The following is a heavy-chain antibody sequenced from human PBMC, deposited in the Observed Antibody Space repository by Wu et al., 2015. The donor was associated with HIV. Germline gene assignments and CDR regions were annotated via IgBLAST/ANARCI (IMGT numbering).Heavy chain of an antibody. CDR3: ARDPSTIVVVPAAPLDSSFDI. CDR2: ISAYNGNT. CDR1: GYTFTSYG. J-gene: IGHJ3*02. Sequence: QVQLVQSGAEVKKPGASVKVSCKASGYTFTSYGISWVRQAPGQGLEWMGWISAYNGNTNYAQKLQGRVTMTTDTSTSTAYMELRSLRSDDTAVYYCARDPSTIVVVPAAPLDSSFDIWGQGTMVTVSS. V-gene: IGHV1-18*01. D-gene: IGHD2-2*01.